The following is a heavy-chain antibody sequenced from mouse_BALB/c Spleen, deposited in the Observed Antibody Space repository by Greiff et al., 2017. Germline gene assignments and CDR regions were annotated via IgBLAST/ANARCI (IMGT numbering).Heavy chain of an antibody. Sequence: VQLQQSGPSLVQPSQSLSITCTVSGFSLTSYGVHWVRQSPGKGLEWLGVIWRGGSTDYNAAFMSRLSITKDNSKSQVFFKMNSLQADDTAIYYCAKNGLGGYAMDYWGQGTSVTVSS. CDR3: AKNGLGGYAMDY. J-gene: IGHJ4*01. CDR2: IWRGGST. CDR1: GFSLTSYG. D-gene: IGHD1-1*02. V-gene: IGHV2-5-1*01.